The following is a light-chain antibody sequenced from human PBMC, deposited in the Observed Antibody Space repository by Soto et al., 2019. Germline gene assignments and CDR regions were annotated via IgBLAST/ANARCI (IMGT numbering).Light chain of an antibody. CDR3: QQRSNSQT. J-gene: IGKJ1*01. CDR2: AAS. Sequence: EIVLTQSPATLSLPPGERATPSCRARQSVSSYLAWHEQKPDQATSLLIYAASKRAAGIPASFSGSWSGTYFTPTSSLLPAEDSAVYCCQQRSNSQTFGQGTNVEIK. CDR1: QSVSSY. V-gene: IGKV3-11*01.